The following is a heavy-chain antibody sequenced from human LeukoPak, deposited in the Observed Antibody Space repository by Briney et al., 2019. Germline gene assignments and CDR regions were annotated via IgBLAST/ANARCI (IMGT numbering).Heavy chain of an antibody. Sequence: GGSLRLSCAASGFTFSDAWMTWVRQAPGKGLEWVAYIKQDGSEKYYVDSVKGRFTISRDNAKNSLYLQMNSLRGEDTAVYYCARLWWSYFDYWGQGTLVTVSS. CDR2: IKQDGSEK. V-gene: IGHV3-7*02. CDR1: GFTFSDAW. CDR3: ARLWWSYFDY. J-gene: IGHJ4*02. D-gene: IGHD2-21*01.